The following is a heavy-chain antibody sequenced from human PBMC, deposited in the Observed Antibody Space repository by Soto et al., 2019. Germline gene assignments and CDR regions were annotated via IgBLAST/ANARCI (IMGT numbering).Heavy chain of an antibody. CDR1: GFTFSNAW. CDR2: IKSKTDGGTT. J-gene: IGHJ6*03. V-gene: IGHV3-15*01. Sequence: EVQLVESGGGLVKPGGSLRLSCAASGFTFSNAWMSWVRQAPGKGLEWGGRIKSKTDGGTTDYAAPVKGRITISRDDTKNTLYLQMSSLKPEDTAVYYCTTAPGWCYYYYYYTDVWGKGTTVPVSS. CDR3: TTAPGWCYYYYYYTDV. D-gene: IGHD2-21*01.